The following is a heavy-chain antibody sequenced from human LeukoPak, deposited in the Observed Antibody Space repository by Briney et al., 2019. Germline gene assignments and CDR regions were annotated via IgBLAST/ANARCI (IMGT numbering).Heavy chain of an antibody. J-gene: IGHJ4*02. Sequence: SETLSLTCSVSGGSVSSYYWSWIRQSPGKGLEWIGYIHNSGRANYNPSLKSRVTGFVDTSKNQVSLRLSSVTAADTAVYYCARHGTISSESYFDYWGQGALVTVSS. D-gene: IGHD1-14*01. CDR2: IHNSGRA. CDR1: GGSVSSYY. CDR3: ARHGTISSESYFDY. V-gene: IGHV4-59*08.